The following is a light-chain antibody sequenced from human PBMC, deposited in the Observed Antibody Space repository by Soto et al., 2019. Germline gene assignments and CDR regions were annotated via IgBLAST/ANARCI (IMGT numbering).Light chain of an antibody. J-gene: IGKJ4*01. CDR2: AAS. V-gene: IGKV1-39*01. CDR3: QQSYSTPFT. CDR1: QSISSY. Sequence: DIQMTQSQSSLSASVGDRFTITCRASQSISSYLNWYQQKPGKAPKLLIYAASSLQSGVPSRFSGSGSGTDFTLTISSLQPEDFATYYCQQSYSTPFTFGGGTKVEIK.